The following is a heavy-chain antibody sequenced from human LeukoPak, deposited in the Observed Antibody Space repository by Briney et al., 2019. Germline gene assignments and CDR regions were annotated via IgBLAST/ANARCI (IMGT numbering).Heavy chain of an antibody. D-gene: IGHD6-13*01. CDR1: GFTFSSYG. CDR3: AKAWSGYSSRSPTGY. J-gene: IGHJ4*02. Sequence: PGGSLRLSCAASGFTFSSYGMHWVRQAPGKRLEWVAVIWYDGSNKYYADSVKGRFTISRDNSKNTLYLQMNSLRAEDTAVYYCAKAWSGYSSRSPTGYWGQGTLVTVSS. CDR2: IWYDGSNK. V-gene: IGHV3-33*06.